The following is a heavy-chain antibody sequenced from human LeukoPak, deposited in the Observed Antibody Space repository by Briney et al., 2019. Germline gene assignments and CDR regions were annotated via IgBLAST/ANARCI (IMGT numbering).Heavy chain of an antibody. D-gene: IGHD3-16*01. Sequence: ASVKVSCKVSGYTLTELSMHWVRQAPGKGLEWMGGFDPEDGETIYAQKFQGRVTMTEDTSTDTAYMELSSLRSEDTAVYYCATHPLTLGGVNFDYWGQGTLVTVSS. CDR1: GYTLTELS. J-gene: IGHJ4*02. V-gene: IGHV1-24*01. CDR3: ATHPLTLGGVNFDY. CDR2: FDPEDGET.